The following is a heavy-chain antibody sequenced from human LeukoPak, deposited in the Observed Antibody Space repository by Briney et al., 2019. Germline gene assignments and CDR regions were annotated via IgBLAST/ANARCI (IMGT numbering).Heavy chain of an antibody. V-gene: IGHV4-39*01. CDR1: GGSISSSSYY. J-gene: IGHJ4*02. CDR2: IYYSGST. CDR3: ARVVGASDY. D-gene: IGHD1-26*01. Sequence: SETLSLTCTVSGGSISSSSYYWGWIRPHPGKGLEWIGSIYYSGSTYYNPSLKSRVTISVDTSKNQFSLKLSSVTAADTAVYYCARVVGASDYWGQGTLVTVSS.